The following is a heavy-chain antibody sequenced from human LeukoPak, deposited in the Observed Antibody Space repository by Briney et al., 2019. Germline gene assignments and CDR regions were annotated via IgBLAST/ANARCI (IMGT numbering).Heavy chain of an antibody. Sequence: GGSLRLSCAASGFTFSNYWMNWVRQAPGKGLEWVANIKQDGSEKYYVDSVEGRFSISRDNAKNSLYLQMNSLRVEDTAVYYCARVNMGLWFGESNEVGDFDYWGQGTLVTVSS. CDR3: ARVNMGLWFGESNEVGDFDY. CDR2: IKQDGSEK. V-gene: IGHV3-7*03. D-gene: IGHD3-10*01. J-gene: IGHJ4*02. CDR1: GFTFSNYW.